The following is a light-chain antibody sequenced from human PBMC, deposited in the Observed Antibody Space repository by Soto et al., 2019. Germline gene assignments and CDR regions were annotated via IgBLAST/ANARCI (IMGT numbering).Light chain of an antibody. J-gene: IGKJ2*01. V-gene: IGKV1-39*01. CDR2: ETS. Sequence: DIQMTQSPSSLSASVGDRVTITCRASQSISSYLNWYQQKQGKAPKFLIQETSSVQSGVPSRFRGSGSGTDFTLTITSLQPEDFATYYCQQSFPTPYTFGQGTKLEIK. CDR1: QSISSY. CDR3: QQSFPTPYT.